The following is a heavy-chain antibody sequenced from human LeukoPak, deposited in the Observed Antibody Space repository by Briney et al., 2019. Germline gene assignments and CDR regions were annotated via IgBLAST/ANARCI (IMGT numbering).Heavy chain of an antibody. CDR1: GYTYTRYD. J-gene: IGHJ6*02. CDR2: ISGYNGNT. CDR3: ARWLAERGPGRYYYYYGMDV. Sequence: ASVKVSCKASGYTYTRYDISWVRQAPGQGLEWMGWISGYNGNTNYAQKLQGRVTMTTDTSTSTAYMELRSLRSDDTAVYYCARWLAERGPGRYYYYYGMDVWGQGTTVTVS. V-gene: IGHV1-18*01. D-gene: IGHD3-16*01.